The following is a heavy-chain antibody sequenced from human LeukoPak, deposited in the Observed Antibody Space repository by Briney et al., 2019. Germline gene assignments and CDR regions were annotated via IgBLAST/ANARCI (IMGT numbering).Heavy chain of an antibody. CDR3: ARVTMVRGSRWFDP. CDR2: IKQDGSEK. Sequence: GGSLRLSCAASGFTFRSYWMSWVRQAPGKGLEWVANIKQDGSEKYYVDSVKGRFTISRDNAKNSLYLQMNSLRAEDTAVYYCARVTMVRGSRWFDPWGQGTLVTVSS. D-gene: IGHD3-10*01. V-gene: IGHV3-7*01. J-gene: IGHJ5*02. CDR1: GFTFRSYW.